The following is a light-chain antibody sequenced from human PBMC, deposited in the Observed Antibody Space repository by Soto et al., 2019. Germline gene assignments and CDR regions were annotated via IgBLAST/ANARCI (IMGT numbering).Light chain of an antibody. CDR2: ENN. Sequence: QSVLTQPPSVSEAPGQRVTISCTGSNSNIGAGYEAHWYQQVPGTAPKLLIYENNNRPSGVPDRFSGSKSGTSASLAITGLQAEDEAEYYCQSYDSSLSGYVFGTGTKLTVL. J-gene: IGLJ1*01. CDR1: NSNIGAGYE. V-gene: IGLV1-40*01. CDR3: QSYDSSLSGYV.